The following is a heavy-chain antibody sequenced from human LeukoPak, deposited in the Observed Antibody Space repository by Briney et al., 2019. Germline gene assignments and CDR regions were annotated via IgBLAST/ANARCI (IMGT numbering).Heavy chain of an antibody. V-gene: IGHV1-8*01. CDR3: ARSPHYYGSGSYYFDY. J-gene: IGHJ4*02. CDR1: GYTFTSYD. D-gene: IGHD3-10*01. CDR2: MNPNSGNT. Sequence: GASVKVSCKASGYTFTSYDINWVRQATGQGLEWMGWMNPNSGNTGYAQKFQGRATMTRNTSISTAYMELSSLRSEDAAVYYCARSPHYYGSGSYYFDYWGQGTLVTVSS.